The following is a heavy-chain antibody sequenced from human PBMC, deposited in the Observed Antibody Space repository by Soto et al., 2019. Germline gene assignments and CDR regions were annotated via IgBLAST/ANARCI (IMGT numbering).Heavy chain of an antibody. Sequence: PGGSLRLSCAASGFTSISFALSWVRQAPGKGLEWVSAISGSGDGTDYADSVKGRFTISRDNSKNTLYLQMNSLRAEDTAVYYCAGPGYSSQDYWGQGALVTVSS. CDR1: GFTSISFA. CDR3: AGPGYSSQDY. V-gene: IGHV3-23*01. D-gene: IGHD5-18*01. CDR2: ISGSGDGT. J-gene: IGHJ4*02.